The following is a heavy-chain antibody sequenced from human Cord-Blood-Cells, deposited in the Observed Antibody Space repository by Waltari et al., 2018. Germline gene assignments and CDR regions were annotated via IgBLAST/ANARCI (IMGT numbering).Heavy chain of an antibody. CDR3: ARGGIVVVPAAIYTFDY. CDR1: GGSFSGYY. Sequence: QVQLQQWGAGLLKPSETLSLTCAVYGGSFSGYYWSWIRHPPGKGLEWIGEINHSGSTNYNPSLKSRVTISVDTSKNQFSLKLSSVTAADTAVYYCARGGIVVVPAAIYTFDYWGQGTLVTVSS. V-gene: IGHV4-34*01. CDR2: INHSGST. J-gene: IGHJ4*02. D-gene: IGHD2-2*01.